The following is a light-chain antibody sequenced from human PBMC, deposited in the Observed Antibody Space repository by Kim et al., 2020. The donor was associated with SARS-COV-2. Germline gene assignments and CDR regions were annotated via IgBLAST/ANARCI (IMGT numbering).Light chain of an antibody. CDR1: KLGDKY. CDR2: QDN. Sequence: SYELTQPPSVSVSPGQTASITCSGDKLGDKYACWYKQKPGQSPVVVIYQDNKRPSGIPERFSGSNSGNTATLTISGTQAMDEADYYCQAWDSSTVVFGGG. CDR3: QAWDSSTVV. V-gene: IGLV3-1*01. J-gene: IGLJ2*01.